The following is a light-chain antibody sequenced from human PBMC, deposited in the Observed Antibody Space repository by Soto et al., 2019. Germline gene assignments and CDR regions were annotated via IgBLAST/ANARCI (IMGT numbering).Light chain of an antibody. V-gene: IGLV2-14*03. J-gene: IGLJ2*01. CDR3: SSYSRSTTHVV. Sequence: QSALTQPASVSGSPGRSVTISCTGTSTDVGDFNYVSWYQHLPGRAPKLIIYDVTNRPSGISYRFSASKSGRTASLTISGLQAEDEADYDCSSYSRSTTHVVFGGGTKLTVL. CDR1: STDVGDFNY. CDR2: DVT.